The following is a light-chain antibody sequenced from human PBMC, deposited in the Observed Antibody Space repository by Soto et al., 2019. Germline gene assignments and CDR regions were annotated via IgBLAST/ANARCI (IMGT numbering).Light chain of an antibody. CDR3: CSYAGSPYV. Sequence: QSVLTQPRSVSGSPGQSVTISCTGTTSDVGDYNYVSWYQQHPGNAPKLMIYDVGKRPSGVPDRFSGSKSGNTASLTISGLQAEDEADYYCCSYAGSPYVFGTGTKVTVL. CDR2: DVG. J-gene: IGLJ1*01. V-gene: IGLV2-11*01. CDR1: TSDVGDYNY.